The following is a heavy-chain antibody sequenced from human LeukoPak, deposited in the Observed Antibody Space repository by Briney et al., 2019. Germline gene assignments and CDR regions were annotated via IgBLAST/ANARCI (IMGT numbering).Heavy chain of an antibody. V-gene: IGHV3-53*01. D-gene: IGHD6-19*01. Sequence: GGSLRLSCAASGFTVSANSMIWVRQAPGEGLECISIIYSSGGTYYTDSVKGRFTISRDNSENTLYLQMNSLRAEDTAAYYCVRVSSGWPYYVDYWGQGTLVTVSS. CDR1: GFTVSANS. CDR3: VRVSSGWPYYVDY. J-gene: IGHJ4*02. CDR2: IYSSGGT.